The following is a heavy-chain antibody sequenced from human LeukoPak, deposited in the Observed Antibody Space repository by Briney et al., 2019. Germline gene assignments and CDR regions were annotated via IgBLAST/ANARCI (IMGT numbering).Heavy chain of an antibody. Sequence: PGGSLRLSCAASGFTFSNYAMCWVRRAPGKGLEWVSAISGSGGTTNFADSVKGRFTISRDNSKNTLYLQLNSLRVDDTAVYYCARDFYGGRTEYYFDSWGQGTLVTVSS. V-gene: IGHV3-23*01. J-gene: IGHJ4*02. CDR2: ISGSGGTT. CDR1: GFTFSNYA. D-gene: IGHD4-23*01. CDR3: ARDFYGGRTEYYFDS.